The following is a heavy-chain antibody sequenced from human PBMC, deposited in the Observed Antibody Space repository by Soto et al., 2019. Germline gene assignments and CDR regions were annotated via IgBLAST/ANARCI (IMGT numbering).Heavy chain of an antibody. CDR3: ASTPRY. CDR2: LYYSGST. J-gene: IGHJ4*02. V-gene: IGHV4-31*03. D-gene: IGHD2-15*01. CDR1: GGSISSGGYY. Sequence: QVQLQESGPGLVKPSQTLSLTCTVSGGSISSGGYYWSWIRQHPGKGLEWIGYLYYSGSTYYNPSLKSRLKLSRETSKKQLSLNLSTVTGAASAEYYSASTPRYWGQGTLVTVSS.